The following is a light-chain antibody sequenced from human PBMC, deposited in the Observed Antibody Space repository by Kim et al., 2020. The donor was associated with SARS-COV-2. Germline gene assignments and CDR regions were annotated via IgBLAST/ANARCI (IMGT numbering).Light chain of an antibody. CDR3: QHYNNWPLT. J-gene: IGKJ4*01. Sequence: VAQGEIATLSCGASQSVSSYLAWYQQKPGQAPRLLIYGASTRATGIPARFSGSGSGTEFTLTISSLQSEDFAVYYCQHYNNWPLTFGGGTKVEIK. V-gene: IGKV3-15*01. CDR2: GAS. CDR1: QSVSSY.